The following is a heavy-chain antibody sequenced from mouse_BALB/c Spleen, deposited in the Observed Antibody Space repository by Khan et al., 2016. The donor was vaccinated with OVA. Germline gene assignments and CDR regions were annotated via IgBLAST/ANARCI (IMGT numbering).Heavy chain of an antibody. CDR1: GFTFSPYS. D-gene: IGHD4-1*01. CDR3: ETHLTGSFAY. Sequence: EVELVESGGDLVKSGGSLKLSCAASGFTFSPYSMSWVRQTPDKRLEWVATISSDGDYTYYPDSVKGRFHISRENAKKPLYLQMSSRKSDDTAMYYCETHLTGSFAYWGQGTLVTVSA. J-gene: IGHJ3*01. CDR2: ISSDGDYT. V-gene: IGHV5-6*01.